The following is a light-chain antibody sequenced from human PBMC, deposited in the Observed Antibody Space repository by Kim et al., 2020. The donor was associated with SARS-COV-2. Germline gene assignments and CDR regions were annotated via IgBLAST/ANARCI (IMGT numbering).Light chain of an antibody. CDR1: HGISSY. CDR3: QQLNSYPLS. Sequence: ASVGDRVTIACRASHGISSYLAWYQAKPGKAPKLLIYAASTLESGVPSRFSGSGSGTEFTLTISSLQPEDLATYYCQQLNSYPLSFGGGTKVDIK. V-gene: IGKV1-9*01. J-gene: IGKJ4*01. CDR2: AAS.